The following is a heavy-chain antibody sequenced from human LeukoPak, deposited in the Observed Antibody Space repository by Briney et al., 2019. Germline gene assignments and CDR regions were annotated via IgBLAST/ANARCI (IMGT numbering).Heavy chain of an antibody. J-gene: IGHJ4*02. CDR2: ISYDGSNK. CDR3: AGLKYSSSSGDY. Sequence: GGSLRLSCAASGFTFSSYAMHWVRQAPGKGLEWVAVISYDGSNKYYADSVKGRFTISRDNSKNTLYLQMNSLRAEDTAVYYCAGLKYSSSSGDYWGQGTLATVSS. V-gene: IGHV3-30*01. CDR1: GFTFSSYA. D-gene: IGHD6-6*01.